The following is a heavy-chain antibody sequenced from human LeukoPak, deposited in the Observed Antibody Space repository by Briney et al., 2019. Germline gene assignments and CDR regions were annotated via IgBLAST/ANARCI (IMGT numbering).Heavy chain of an antibody. Sequence: GVPQSLSCGGSGFTFSDAWLRGVREARGKAREWVGRIKRKSDGGKIDYAAPVKGRFTISSDDSRNTLYLQMNSLKTEDTAVYYCTTRRQDGWWGQGALVTV. CDR1: GFTFSDAW. D-gene: IGHD2-15*01. J-gene: IGHJ4*02. CDR3: TTRRQDGW. V-gene: IGHV3-15*01. CDR2: IKRKSDGGKI.